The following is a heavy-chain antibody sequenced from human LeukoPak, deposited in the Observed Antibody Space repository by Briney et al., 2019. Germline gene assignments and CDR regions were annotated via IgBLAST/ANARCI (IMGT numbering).Heavy chain of an antibody. D-gene: IGHD4-17*01. CDR1: GXSFTSYW. Sequence: GESLKISFRGSGXSFTSYWISWVRQMPGKGLEWMGRIYPSDSYTNYSPSFQGHVTISADKSIATAYLQWSSLKASDTAMYYCARHQTRVTPTGAFDSWGQGTLVTVSS. CDR3: ARHQTRVTPTGAFDS. CDR2: IYPSDSYT. J-gene: IGHJ4*02. V-gene: IGHV5-10-1*01.